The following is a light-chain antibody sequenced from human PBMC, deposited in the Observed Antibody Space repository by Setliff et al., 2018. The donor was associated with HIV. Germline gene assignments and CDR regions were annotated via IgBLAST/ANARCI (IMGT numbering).Light chain of an antibody. J-gene: IGLJ1*01. CDR1: SSDFGGYNY. Sequence: QSALTPPRSVSGSPGQSVTISCTGTSSDFGGYNYVSWYQQHPGKAPKLMIYDVSKRPSGVPDRFSGSKSGNTASLTISGLQAEDEADYYCCSYAGSYKVFGTGTKVTVL. CDR3: CSYAGSYKV. V-gene: IGLV2-11*01. CDR2: DVS.